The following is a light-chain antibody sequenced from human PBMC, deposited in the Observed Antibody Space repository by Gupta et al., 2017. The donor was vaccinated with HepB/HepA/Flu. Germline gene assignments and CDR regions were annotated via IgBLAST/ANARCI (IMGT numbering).Light chain of an antibody. V-gene: IGKV1D-12*01. CDR1: QEINSS. CDR3: QQAHSFPFT. J-gene: IGKJ2*01. CDR2: GAT. Sequence: DIQMTQSPSSVSASVGDRVTITCRASQEINSSLAWYQQKPGQAPKLLIYGATTLQNGVPSTFSGSGSGTDFTLTISSLQPEDFATYFCQQAHSFPFTFGQGTKLEI.